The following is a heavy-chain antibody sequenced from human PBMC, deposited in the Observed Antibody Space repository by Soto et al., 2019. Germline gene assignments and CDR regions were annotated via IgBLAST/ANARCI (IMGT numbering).Heavy chain of an antibody. Sequence: SETLSLTCTVSGGSISSSSYYWGWIRQPPGKGLEWIGSIYYSGSTYYNPSLKSRVTISVDTSKNQFSLKLSSVTAADTAVYYCARPGWFGELVWGQGTLVTVSS. J-gene: IGHJ4*02. CDR2: IYYSGST. CDR3: ARPGWFGELV. CDR1: GGSISSSSYY. V-gene: IGHV4-39*01. D-gene: IGHD3-10*01.